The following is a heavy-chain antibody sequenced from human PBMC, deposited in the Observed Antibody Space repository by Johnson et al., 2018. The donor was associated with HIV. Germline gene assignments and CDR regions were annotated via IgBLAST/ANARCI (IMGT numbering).Heavy chain of an antibody. J-gene: IGHJ3*02. V-gene: IGHV3-66*02. CDR3: ARGTVCGGDCYSRAFDI. CDR2: IYSGGST. Sequence: VQLVESGGGVVQPGRSLRLSCAASGFTVSSNYMSWVRQAPGKGLEWVSVIYSGGSTYYADSVKGRFTISRDNSKNTLYLQMGSLRAEDMAVYYCARGTVCGGDCYSRAFDIWGLGTLVTVSS. D-gene: IGHD2-21*02. CDR1: GFTVSSNY.